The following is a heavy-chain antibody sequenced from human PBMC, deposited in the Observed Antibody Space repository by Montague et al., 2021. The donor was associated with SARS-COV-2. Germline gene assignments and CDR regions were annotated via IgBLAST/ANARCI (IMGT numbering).Heavy chain of an antibody. V-gene: IGHV4-34*01. CDR1: GGSLSGYY. CDR3: VRVPYRLLFVPRYYGMDV. D-gene: IGHD2-2*01. CDR2: ISHRGST. J-gene: IGHJ6*02. Sequence: SETLSLTCAVYGGSLSGYYWRWMRQPPGEGLEWIAEISHRGSTSYNPSLKSRVTISVDTSKNQFSLKLSPATAADTAVYYCVRVPYRLLFVPRYYGMDVWGQGTTVTISS.